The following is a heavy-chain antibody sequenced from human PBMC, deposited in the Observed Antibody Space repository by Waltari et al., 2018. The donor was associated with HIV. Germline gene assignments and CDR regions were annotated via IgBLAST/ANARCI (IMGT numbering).Heavy chain of an antibody. CDR2: SRPYNGNK. CDR1: GYTFTIYG. CDR3: ARESNYYGSGTYAPPRYYGMDV. V-gene: IGHV1-18*01. Sequence: QARLVQSGDEVKKPGASVKVSCKTSGYTFTIYGISWLRQAPGQGVEWMGWSRPYNGNKYDAQNLKGRVTLTTDSSRTAYMAVRGLRADDTAVYFCARESNYYGSGTYAPPRYYGMDVWVQGATLTVSS. J-gene: IGHJ6*02. D-gene: IGHD3-10*01.